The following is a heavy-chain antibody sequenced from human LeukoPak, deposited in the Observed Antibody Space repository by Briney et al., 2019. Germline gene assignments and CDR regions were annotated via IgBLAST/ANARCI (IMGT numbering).Heavy chain of an antibody. Sequence: SGESLKISCKGSGYSFTSYWIGWVRQMAGRGLEWMGIIYPGDSDTRYSPSFQGQVTISADKSISTAYLQWSSLKASDTAMYYCARYSIEMATITYFDYWGQGTLVTVSS. CDR2: IYPGDSDT. V-gene: IGHV5-51*01. J-gene: IGHJ4*02. D-gene: IGHD5-24*01. CDR3: ARYSIEMATITYFDY. CDR1: GYSFTSYW.